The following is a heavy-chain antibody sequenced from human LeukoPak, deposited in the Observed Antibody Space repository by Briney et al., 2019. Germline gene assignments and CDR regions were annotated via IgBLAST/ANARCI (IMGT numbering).Heavy chain of an antibody. D-gene: IGHD2-2*01. J-gene: IGHJ5*02. Sequence: SETLSPTCTVSGGSISDYYWSWIRQPPGKGLEWIGYIYYTGSTNYNPSLKSRVTISVDTSKNHFSLKLRSVTAADTAIYYCARHHYDQLVSWFDPWGQGTLVTVSS. CDR2: IYYTGST. V-gene: IGHV4-59*08. CDR3: ARHHYDQLVSWFDP. CDR1: GGSISDYY.